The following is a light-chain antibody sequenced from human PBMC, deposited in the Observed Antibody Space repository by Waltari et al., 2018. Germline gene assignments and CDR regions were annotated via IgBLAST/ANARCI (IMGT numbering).Light chain of an antibody. CDR3: QVWDSSSHPVV. V-gene: IGLV3-21*04. CDR1: DIGRKS. Sequence: SYLLTQPPSVSVAPGETASISCEGSDIGRKSAHWYQQKRGQAPVLVIYDDGDRPSGIPERFSGSNSGNTATLTISRVEVGDEADYYCQVWDSSSHPVVFGGGTKLTVL. CDR2: DDG. J-gene: IGLJ2*01.